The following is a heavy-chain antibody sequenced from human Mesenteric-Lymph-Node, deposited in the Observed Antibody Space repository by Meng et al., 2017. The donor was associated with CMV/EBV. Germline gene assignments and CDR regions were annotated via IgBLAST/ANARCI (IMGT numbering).Heavy chain of an antibody. J-gene: IGHJ4*02. Sequence: GESLKISCAASGFTFSSYAMTWVRQAPGKGLEWVSSISGSGHNTYYSDSVKGRFTISRDNSRNTMYLQMNNVRAEDTAVYYCANWREGSQVYFDYWGQGRLVTVSS. CDR3: ANWREGSQVYFDY. D-gene: IGHD2-8*01. CDR1: GFTFSSYA. V-gene: IGHV3-23*01. CDR2: ISGSGHNT.